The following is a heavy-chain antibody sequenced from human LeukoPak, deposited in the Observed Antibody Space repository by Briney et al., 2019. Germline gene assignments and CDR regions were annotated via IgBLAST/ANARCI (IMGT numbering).Heavy chain of an antibody. J-gene: IGHJ4*02. Sequence: SQTLSLTCAISGDSVSSNSAAWNWIRLSPSRGLEWLGRTYYRSKWYFEYALSVNGRITITPDTSKSHFSLQLNSVSPDDTAVYYCARGVAASGLGYWGQGTLVTVSS. CDR1: GDSVSSNSAA. CDR3: ARGVAASGLGY. CDR2: TYYRSKWYF. V-gene: IGHV6-1*01. D-gene: IGHD2-15*01.